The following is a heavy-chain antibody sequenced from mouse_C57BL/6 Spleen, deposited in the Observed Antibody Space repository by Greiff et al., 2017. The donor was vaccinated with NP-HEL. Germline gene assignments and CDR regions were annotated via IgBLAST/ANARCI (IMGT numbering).Heavy chain of an antibody. CDR3: AREGDGYRYYAMDY. CDR2: ISDGGSYT. CDR1: GFTFSSYA. J-gene: IGHJ4*01. V-gene: IGHV5-4*01. D-gene: IGHD2-3*01. Sequence: EVKLLESGGGLVKPGGSLKLSCAASGFTFSSYAMSWVRQTPEKRLEWVATISDGGSYTYYPDNVKGRFTISRDNAKNNLYLQMSHLKSEDTAMYYCAREGDGYRYYAMDYWGQGTSVTVSS.